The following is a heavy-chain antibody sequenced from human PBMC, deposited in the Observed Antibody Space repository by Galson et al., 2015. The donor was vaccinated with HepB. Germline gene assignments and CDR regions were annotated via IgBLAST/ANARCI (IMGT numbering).Heavy chain of an antibody. CDR2: IWYDGSNK. CDR3: ARGPFGTEESFFDY. Sequence: SLRLSCAASGFTFSSYGMHWVRQAPGKGLEWVAVIWYDGSNKYYADSVKGRFTISRDNSKNTLYLQMNSLRAEDTAVYYCARGPFGTEESFFDYWGQGTLVTVSS. V-gene: IGHV3-33*01. J-gene: IGHJ4*02. D-gene: IGHD3-16*01. CDR1: GFTFSSYG.